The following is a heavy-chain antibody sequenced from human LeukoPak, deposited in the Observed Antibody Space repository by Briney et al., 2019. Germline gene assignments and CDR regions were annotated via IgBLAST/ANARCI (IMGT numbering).Heavy chain of an antibody. D-gene: IGHD3-22*01. J-gene: IGHJ3*02. CDR3: ARDRPPYYYDSSGQDAFDI. Sequence: GGSLRLSCAASGFTFSSFEMNWVRQAPGKGLEWVSYISSSGSAIHYADSVKGRFTISRDNSKNTLYLQMNSLRAEDTAVYYCARDRPPYYYDSSGQDAFDIWGQGTMVTVSS. CDR1: GFTFSSFE. V-gene: IGHV3-48*03. CDR2: ISSSGSAI.